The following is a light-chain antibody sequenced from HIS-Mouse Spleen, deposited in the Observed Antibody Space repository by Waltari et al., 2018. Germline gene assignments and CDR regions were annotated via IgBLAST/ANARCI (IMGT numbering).Light chain of an antibody. J-gene: IGLJ2*01. CDR3: NSRDSSGNHVV. CDR1: RLRSYY. V-gene: IGLV3-19*01. CDR2: GKN. Sequence: SSELTQDPAVSVALGQTVRITCQGDRLRSYYASWYQQKPGQAPVLVIYGKNNRPSGIPDRFSGSSSGNPASLTITGAQAEDEAAYYCNSRDSSGNHVVFGGGTKLTVL.